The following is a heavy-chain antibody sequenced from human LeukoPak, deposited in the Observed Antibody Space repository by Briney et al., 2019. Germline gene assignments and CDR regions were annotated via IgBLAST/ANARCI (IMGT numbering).Heavy chain of an antibody. CDR1: GGTFSSYA. CDR3: AVGTTVTYNDY. J-gene: IGHJ4*02. D-gene: IGHD4-17*01. CDR2: ISAYNGNT. V-gene: IGHV1-18*01. Sequence: SVKVSCKASGGTFSSYAISWVRQAPGQGLEWMGWISAYNGNTNYAQKLQGRVTMTTDTSTSTAYMELRSPRSDDTAVYYCAVGTTVTYNDYWGQGTLVTVSS.